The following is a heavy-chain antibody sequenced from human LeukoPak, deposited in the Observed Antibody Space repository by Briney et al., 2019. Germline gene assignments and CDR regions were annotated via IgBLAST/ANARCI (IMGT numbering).Heavy chain of an antibody. CDR2: IIPIFGTA. D-gene: IGHD2-21*02. V-gene: IGHV1-69*13. CDR1: GGTFISYA. CDR3: ARHPVTAIPLYFDY. Sequence: SVRVSCKASGGTFISYAISWVRQAPGQGLEWMGGIIPIFGTANYAQKFQGRVTITADESTSTAYMELSSLRSEDTAVYYCARHPVTAIPLYFDYWGQGTLVTVSS. J-gene: IGHJ4*02.